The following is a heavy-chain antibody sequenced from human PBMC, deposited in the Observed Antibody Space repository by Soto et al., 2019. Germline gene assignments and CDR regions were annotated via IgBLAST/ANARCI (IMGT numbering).Heavy chain of an antibody. CDR3: ARESEDLTSNFDY. V-gene: IGHV3-15*01. CDR1: GLTFNNAW. CDR2: IRSKSDGGTT. Sequence: NLGGSLRLSCVASGLTFNNAWMNWVRQAPGKGLEWVGRIRSKSDGGTTDYAAPVKGRFTISRDNAKNSLYLEMNSLRAEDTAVYYCARESEDLTSNFDYWGQGTLVTVSS. J-gene: IGHJ4*02.